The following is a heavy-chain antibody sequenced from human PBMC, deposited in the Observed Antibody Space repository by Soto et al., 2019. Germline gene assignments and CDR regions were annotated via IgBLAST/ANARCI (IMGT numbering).Heavy chain of an antibody. V-gene: IGHV2-5*02. CDR3: AHTPPIVSPWGYAY. J-gene: IGHJ4*02. Sequence: QITLKESGPRMVKPTQTLTLTCTFYGFSLSTSRVGVGWIRQPPGEALEWLALIFWDDDKPYSPSLNSRLTNTTDTSKNQVVLTMTKMDPIDTATYYCAHTPPIVSPWGYAYWGQGTLVTVSS. CDR2: IFWDDDK. CDR1: GFSLSTSRVG. D-gene: IGHD2-15*01.